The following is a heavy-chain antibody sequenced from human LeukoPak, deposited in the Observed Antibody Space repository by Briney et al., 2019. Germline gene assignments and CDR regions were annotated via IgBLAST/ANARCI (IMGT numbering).Heavy chain of an antibody. J-gene: IGHJ4*02. Sequence: GGSLRLSCAASGFTFSSYGMHWVRQAPGKGLEWVAFIRYDGSNKYYADSVKGRFTISRDNSKNTLYLQMNSLRAEDTAVCYCAKDYYGSSYYFDYWGQGTLVTVSS. CDR3: AKDYYGSSYYFDY. D-gene: IGHD3-10*01. CDR2: IRYDGSNK. V-gene: IGHV3-30*02. CDR1: GFTFSSYG.